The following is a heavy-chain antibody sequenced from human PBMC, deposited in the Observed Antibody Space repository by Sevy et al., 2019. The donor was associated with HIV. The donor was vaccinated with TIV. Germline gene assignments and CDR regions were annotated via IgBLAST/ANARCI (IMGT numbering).Heavy chain of an antibody. J-gene: IGHJ5*01. D-gene: IGHD3-10*01. CDR2: IYYNGRA. V-gene: IGHV4-61*01. CDR3: AGGGSYGVGSYHS. Sequence: SETLSLTCTVSGASVSSGRYYWSWIRQPPGKGLEWIGYIYYNGRANQNPSLKSRVTISVDTSKNQLSLNLRSVIAADTAVYYCAGGGSYGVGSYHSWGHGTLVTVSS. CDR1: GASVSSGRYY.